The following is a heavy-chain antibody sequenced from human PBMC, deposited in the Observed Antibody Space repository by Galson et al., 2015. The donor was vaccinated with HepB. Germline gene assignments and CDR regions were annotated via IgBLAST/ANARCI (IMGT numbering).Heavy chain of an antibody. V-gene: IGHV3-33*01. J-gene: IGHJ6*02. D-gene: IGHD2-8*01. CDR3: AREYPMLYSPLGKYYGMDV. Sequence: SLRLSCAAAGFTFGSYGMHWGRQAPGKGVEWVAVIWYDGRNKYYADSVKGRFTIPRDNSKNTLYLQMNSLRAEDTAVYYCAREYPMLYSPLGKYYGMDVWGQGTTVTVSS. CDR2: IWYDGRNK. CDR1: GFTFGSYG.